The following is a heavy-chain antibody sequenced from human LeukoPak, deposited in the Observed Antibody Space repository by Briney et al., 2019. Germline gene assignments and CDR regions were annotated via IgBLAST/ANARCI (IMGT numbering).Heavy chain of an antibody. J-gene: IGHJ6*03. Sequence: GGSLRLSCAASGFTFTNHVITWVRQAPGKGLEWVSGISVSGAGTFYAESVKGRFTISRDNSKTTLSLQMNSLRAEDTAIYYCAKVDPASVTGGVFYYYYYMDVWGKGTTATVSS. D-gene: IGHD2-21*02. CDR2: ISVSGAGT. CDR1: GFTFTNHV. V-gene: IGHV3-23*01. CDR3: AKVDPASVTGGVFYYYYYMDV.